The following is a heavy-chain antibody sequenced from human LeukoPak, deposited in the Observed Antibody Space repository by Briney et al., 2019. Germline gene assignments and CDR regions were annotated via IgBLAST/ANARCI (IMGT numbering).Heavy chain of an antibody. CDR1: GFTFSSYG. CDR3: AKDSIVATITGFFDY. V-gene: IGHV3-33*06. J-gene: IGHJ4*02. D-gene: IGHD5-12*01. Sequence: PGGSLRLSCAASGFTFSSYGMHWVRQAPGKGLEWVADIWYDGSNKYYADSVKGRFTISRDNSKNTLYLQMNSPRAEDTAVYYCAKDSIVATITGFFDYWGQGTLVTISS. CDR2: IWYDGSNK.